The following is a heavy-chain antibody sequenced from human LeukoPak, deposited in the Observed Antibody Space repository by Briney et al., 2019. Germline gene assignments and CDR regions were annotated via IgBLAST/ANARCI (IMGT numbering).Heavy chain of an antibody. CDR1: GFTFSSYA. CDR2: ISGSGGST. J-gene: IGHJ4*02. D-gene: IGHD3-22*01. CDR3: AKDLLPLYDSSGYFDY. V-gene: IGHV3-23*01. Sequence: AGGSLRLSCAASGFTFSSYAMSWVRQAPGKGLEWVSAISGSGGSTYYADSVKGRFTISRDNSKNTLYLQMNSLRAEDTAVYYCAKDLLPLYDSSGYFDYWGQGTLVTVSS.